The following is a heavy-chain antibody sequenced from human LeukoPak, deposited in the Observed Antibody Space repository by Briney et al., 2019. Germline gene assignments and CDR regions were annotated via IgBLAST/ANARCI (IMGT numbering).Heavy chain of an antibody. CDR2: INNDGSTT. CDR3: AKDRGYYYDSSGYSENDY. Sequence: GGSLRLSCAASGFTFSTYWMHWVRQAPGKGLVWVSRINNDGSTTTYADSVKGRFTISRDNSKNTLYLQMNSLRAEDTAVYYCAKDRGYYYDSSGYSENDYWGQGTLVTVSS. V-gene: IGHV3-74*01. D-gene: IGHD3-22*01. CDR1: GFTFSTYW. J-gene: IGHJ4*02.